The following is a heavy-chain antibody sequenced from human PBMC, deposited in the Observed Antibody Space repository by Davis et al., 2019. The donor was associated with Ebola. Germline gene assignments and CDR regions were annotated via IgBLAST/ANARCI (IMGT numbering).Heavy chain of an antibody. CDR3: ARGDFWSGYTFDY. Sequence: PSETLSLTCTVSGGSISSGDYYWSWIRQPPGKGLEWIGYIYYSGSTYYNPSLKSRVTISVDTSKNQFSLKLSSVTAADTAVYYCARGDFWSGYTFDYWGQGTLVTVSS. CDR2: IYYSGST. V-gene: IGHV4-30-4*01. CDR1: GGSISSGDYY. D-gene: IGHD3-3*01. J-gene: IGHJ4*02.